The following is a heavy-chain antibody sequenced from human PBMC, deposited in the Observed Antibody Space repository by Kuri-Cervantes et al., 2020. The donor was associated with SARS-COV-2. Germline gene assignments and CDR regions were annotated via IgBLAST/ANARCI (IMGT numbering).Heavy chain of an antibody. Sequence: GESLKISCAASGFTFSGYAMSWVRQAPGKGLEWVSAISDSGGSTYYADSVKGRFTISRDNSKNTLYLQMNTLRAEDTAVYYCARDGWGSTSHNWFDPWGQGTLVTVSS. V-gene: IGHV3-23*01. CDR2: ISDSGGST. J-gene: IGHJ5*02. CDR1: GFTFSGYA. CDR3: ARDGWGSTSHNWFDP. D-gene: IGHD2-2*01.